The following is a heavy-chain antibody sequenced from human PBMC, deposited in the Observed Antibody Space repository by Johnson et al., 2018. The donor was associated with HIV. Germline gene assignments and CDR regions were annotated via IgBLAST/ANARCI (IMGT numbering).Heavy chain of an antibody. V-gene: IGHV3-11*04. J-gene: IGHJ3*02. CDR1: GFRFSDYY. CDR3: ARQPDNFWSSDAFDI. D-gene: IGHD3-3*01. CDR2: ISSSGSTI. Sequence: QVQLVESGGGLVKPGGSLRLSCAASGFRFSDYYMSWIRQAPGKGLEWVSYISSSGSTIYYADSVVKGRFTISRDNAKNSVFLQMNSLRVEDTAIYYCARQPDNFWSSDAFDIWGQGTMVTVSS.